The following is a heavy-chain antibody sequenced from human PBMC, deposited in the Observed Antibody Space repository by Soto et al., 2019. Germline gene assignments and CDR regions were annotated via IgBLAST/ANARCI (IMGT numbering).Heavy chain of an antibody. Sequence: GESLKISCMGSGYTFTSHWIGWVRQMPGKGLEWMGIIYPGDSDTRYSPSFQGQVTISADKSIRTAYLQWNSLKASDTAMYYCVRVGLVGSNSLNNAWFDPWGPGTLDTGSS. CDR1: GYTFTSHW. J-gene: IGHJ5*02. CDR3: VRVGLVGSNSLNNAWFDP. CDR2: IYPGDSDT. V-gene: IGHV5-51*01. D-gene: IGHD2-8*02.